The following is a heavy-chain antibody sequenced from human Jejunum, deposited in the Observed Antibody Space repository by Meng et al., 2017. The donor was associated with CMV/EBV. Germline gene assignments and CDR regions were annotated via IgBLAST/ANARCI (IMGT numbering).Heavy chain of an antibody. CDR1: GFTVSNSY. D-gene: IGHD5-18*01. J-gene: IGHJ4*02. CDR3: AREGTTLVTYDY. V-gene: IGHV3-66*01. CDR2: IYGGGST. Sequence: VKLGGFGGGVVQPGGSLRPSCAASGFTVSNSYMSWVRQAPGKGLEWVSVIYGGGSTYYADSVKGRFTISRDSSKNTLYLQMNSLRAEDTAVYYCAREGTTLVTYDYWGQGTLVTVSS.